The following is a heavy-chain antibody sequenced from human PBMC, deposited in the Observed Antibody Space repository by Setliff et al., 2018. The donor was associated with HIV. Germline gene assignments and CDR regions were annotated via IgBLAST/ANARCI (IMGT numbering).Heavy chain of an antibody. CDR2: IYYSGST. V-gene: IGHV4-59*01. Sequence: SETLSLTCTVSDGSFSSDYWTWIRQTPGKGLEWIGYIYYSGSTKYNPSLTSRVTISVDTSKNHFSLKLTSVTAADTAVYYCARAGMATIVAFDIWGQGTMVTVSS. D-gene: IGHD5-12*01. CDR1: DGSFSSDY. J-gene: IGHJ3*02. CDR3: ARAGMATIVAFDI.